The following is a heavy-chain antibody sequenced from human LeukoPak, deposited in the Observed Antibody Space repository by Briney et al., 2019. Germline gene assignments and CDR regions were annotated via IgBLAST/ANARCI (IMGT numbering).Heavy chain of an antibody. Sequence: GGSLRLSCAASGFTFSSYSMNWVRQAPGKGLEWVANIKQDGSEKYYVDSVKGRFTISRDNAKNSLYLQMNSLRAEDTAVYYCAKLGYGSGSYSDLDYWGQGTLVTVSS. CDR3: AKLGYGSGSYSDLDY. D-gene: IGHD3-10*01. V-gene: IGHV3-7*03. CDR1: GFTFSSYS. J-gene: IGHJ4*02. CDR2: IKQDGSEK.